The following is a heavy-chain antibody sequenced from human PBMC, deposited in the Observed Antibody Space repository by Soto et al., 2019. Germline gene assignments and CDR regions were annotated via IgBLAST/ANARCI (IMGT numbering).Heavy chain of an antibody. CDR3: AKDRSLYSTDFYADV. D-gene: IGHD6-13*01. Sequence: EVQLLESGGDLVQPGGSLRLSCAVSGFTFSSFSMTWVRQAPGKGLEWVSTLSASGDTTHYADSVTGRFIISRDNSKISLYLQMSSLRAEDTAIYYCAKDRSLYSTDFYADVWGQGTLVAGSP. J-gene: IGHJ4*02. CDR2: LSASGDTT. CDR1: GFTFSSFS. V-gene: IGHV3-23*01.